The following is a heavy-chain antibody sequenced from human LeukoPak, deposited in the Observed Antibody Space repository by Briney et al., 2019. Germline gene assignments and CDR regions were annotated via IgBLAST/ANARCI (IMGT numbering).Heavy chain of an antibody. CDR3: AKSLSYYYDSSGGGAFDI. Sequence: PGRSLRLSCAASGFTFDDYAMHWVRQAPGKGLEWVSGISWSSGSIGYADSVKGRFTISRDNAKNSLYLQMNSLRAEDTASYYCAKSLSYYYDSSGGGAFDIWGQGTMVTVSS. CDR2: ISWSSGSI. CDR1: GFTFDDYA. D-gene: IGHD3-22*01. V-gene: IGHV3-9*01. J-gene: IGHJ3*02.